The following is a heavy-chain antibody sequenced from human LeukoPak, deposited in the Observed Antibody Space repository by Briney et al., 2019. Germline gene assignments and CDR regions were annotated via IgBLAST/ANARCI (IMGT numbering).Heavy chain of an antibody. CDR2: INTDGSTT. J-gene: IGHJ6*02. Sequence: GGSLRLSCAASGFTLSGYWMRWVRHAPGEGLVWVSCINTDGSTTTYAASVNGPFPISRDNPNNTLYLQMNSLKFEDTAVYHCVTRPPPPSTSPPSYCIDFWGQGTPVTVSS. CDR1: GFTLSGYW. CDR3: VTRPPPPSTSPPSYCIDF. V-gene: IGHV3-74*01. D-gene: IGHD2-2*01.